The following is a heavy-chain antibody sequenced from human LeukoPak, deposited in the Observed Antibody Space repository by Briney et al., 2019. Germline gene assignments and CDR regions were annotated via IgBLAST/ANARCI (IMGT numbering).Heavy chain of an antibody. V-gene: IGHV3-30*03. Sequence: GGSLRLSCAASGFTFSSYGMHWVRQAPGKGLEWVAVISYDGSNKYYADSVKGRFTISRDNSKNTLYLQMNSLRAEDTAVYYCAGSYGDYGMDVWGQGTTVTVSS. D-gene: IGHD4-17*01. CDR2: ISYDGSNK. CDR3: AGSYGDYGMDV. J-gene: IGHJ6*02. CDR1: GFTFSSYG.